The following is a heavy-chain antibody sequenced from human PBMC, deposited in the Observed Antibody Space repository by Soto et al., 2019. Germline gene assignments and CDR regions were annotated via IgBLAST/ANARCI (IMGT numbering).Heavy chain of an antibody. CDR2: IYYSGST. CDR1: GGSISSSSYY. Sequence: QLQLQESGPGLVKPSETLSLTCTVSGGSISSSSYYWGWIRQPPGKGLEWIGSIYYSGSTYYNPSLKSRVTISVDTSKNQFSLKLSSVTAADTAVYYCANLPGSIFYFDYWGQGTLVTVSS. CDR3: ANLPGSIFYFDY. V-gene: IGHV4-39*01. J-gene: IGHJ4*02. D-gene: IGHD2-21*01.